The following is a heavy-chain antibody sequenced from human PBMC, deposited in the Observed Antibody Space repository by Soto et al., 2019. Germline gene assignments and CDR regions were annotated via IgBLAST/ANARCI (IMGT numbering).Heavy chain of an antibody. V-gene: IGHV3-11*01. D-gene: IGHD3-22*01. CDR2: ISSSGSTI. J-gene: IGHJ4*02. Sequence: GGSLRLSCAASGFTFSDYYMSWIRQAPGKGLEWVSYISSSGSTIYYADSVKGRFTISRDNAKNSLYLQMNSLRAEDTAVYYCARDRTVAISRVRGYIDYWGQGTLVTVSS. CDR3: ARDRTVAISRVRGYIDY. CDR1: GFTFSDYY.